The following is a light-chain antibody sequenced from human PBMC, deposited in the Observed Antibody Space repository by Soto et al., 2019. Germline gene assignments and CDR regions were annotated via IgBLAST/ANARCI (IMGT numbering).Light chain of an antibody. CDR1: QRVSSG. Sequence: EIVMTQSPATLSVSPGERATLSCRASQRVSSGLAWYQQKPGQAPRLLIYGASTRATGIPARFSGSGSGTEFTLTISSLQSEDFAVYYCQQYNNWPLTFGGGTKVEIK. CDR3: QQYNNWPLT. J-gene: IGKJ4*01. CDR2: GAS. V-gene: IGKV3-15*01.